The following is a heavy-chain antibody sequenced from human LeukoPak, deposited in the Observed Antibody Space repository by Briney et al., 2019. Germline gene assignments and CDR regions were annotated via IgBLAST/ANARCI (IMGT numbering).Heavy chain of an antibody. D-gene: IGHD6-19*01. CDR2: ISYDGSNK. Sequence: GGSLRLSCAASGFTFSSYGMHWVRQAPGKGLEWVAVISYDGSNKYYADSVKGRFTISRDNSKNTLYLQMNSLRAEDTAVYYCAKGRRVIAVAGTDFDYWGQGTLVTVSS. J-gene: IGHJ4*02. CDR3: AKGRRVIAVAGTDFDY. V-gene: IGHV3-30*18. CDR1: GFTFSSYG.